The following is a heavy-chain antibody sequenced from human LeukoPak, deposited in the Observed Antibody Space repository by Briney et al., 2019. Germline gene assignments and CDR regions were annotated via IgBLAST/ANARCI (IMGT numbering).Heavy chain of an antibody. V-gene: IGHV3-30*03. Sequence: GGSLRLSCAASGFSFSSYAMHWVRQAPGRGLEWVAVISYDGSDKYFADSVKGRFTISRDNSKNTLYLQMNSLRAEDTALYYCAPPYNSGWYGDLDYWGQGTLVTVSS. CDR1: GFSFSSYA. CDR2: ISYDGSDK. D-gene: IGHD6-19*01. J-gene: IGHJ4*02. CDR3: APPYNSGWYGDLDY.